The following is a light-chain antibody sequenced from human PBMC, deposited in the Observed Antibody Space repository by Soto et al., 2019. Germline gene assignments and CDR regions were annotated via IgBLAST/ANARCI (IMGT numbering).Light chain of an antibody. V-gene: IGKV1-5*03. CDR2: EAS. CDR1: ESVSSR. J-gene: IGKJ1*01. Sequence: DIQMTQSPFSLSASVGDRVTIICRASESVSSRLAWYQQKPGKAPKLLISEASSVESGVPSRFSGSGSGTEFTLTISSLQPDDFATYYCQQYNYYRTFGQGTEVEMK. CDR3: QQYNYYRT.